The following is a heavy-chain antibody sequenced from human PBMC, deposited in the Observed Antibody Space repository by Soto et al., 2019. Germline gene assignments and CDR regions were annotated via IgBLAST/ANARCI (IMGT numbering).Heavy chain of an antibody. CDR3: ARSSGELPYFFDY. J-gene: IGHJ4*02. Sequence: EVQLVESGGGMVQPGGSLRLSCAASGFSFNGDGMNWVRQAPGKGLEWVSYISGSGTTIYYADSVKGRFTFSRDNAQNSLYLHMNSLRAEDTAVYFCARSSGELPYFFDYWGQGTLVTVSS. V-gene: IGHV3-48*01. CDR2: ISGSGTTI. D-gene: IGHD1-7*01. CDR1: GFSFNGDG.